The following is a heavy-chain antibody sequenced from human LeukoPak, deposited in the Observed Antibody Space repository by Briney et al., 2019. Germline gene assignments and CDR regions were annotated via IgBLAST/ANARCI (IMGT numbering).Heavy chain of an antibody. J-gene: IGHJ4*02. CDR1: AFAFSSNW. CDR3: ARDLHPRYYLPDY. V-gene: IGHV3-7*04. Sequence: GGSLRLSCVASAFAFSSNWMSWVRQAPGKGLEWVASIKEDGSETYYIDSVKGRFTISRDNAKNSLYLQMNSLRAEDTAVYYCARDLHPRYYLPDYWGQGTLVTVSS. CDR2: IKEDGSET. D-gene: IGHD1-26*01.